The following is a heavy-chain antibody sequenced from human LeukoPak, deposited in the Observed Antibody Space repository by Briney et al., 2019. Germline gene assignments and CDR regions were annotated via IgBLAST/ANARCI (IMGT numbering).Heavy chain of an antibody. Sequence: GGSLRLSCAASGFTFRNSAMHWVRQAPGKGLEYVSGISSNGGSTYYANAVKGRFTISRDNSKNTVYLQMGSLRAEDMAVYYCARWYNSLDVWGQGTTVTVSS. CDR1: GFTFRNSA. CDR3: ARWYNSLDV. V-gene: IGHV3-64*01. CDR2: ISSNGGST. D-gene: IGHD1-1*01. J-gene: IGHJ6*02.